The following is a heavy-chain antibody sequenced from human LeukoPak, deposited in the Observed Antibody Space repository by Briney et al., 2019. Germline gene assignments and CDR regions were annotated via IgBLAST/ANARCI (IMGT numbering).Heavy chain of an antibody. V-gene: IGHV3-7*01. CDR1: GFTFSSYW. D-gene: IGHD4-17*01. Sequence: PGGSLRLSCAASGFTFSSYWMSWVRQAPGKGLEWVENIKQDGSEKYYVDSVKGRFTISRDNAKNSLYLQMNSVRVEDTAGYYCTGYGVTSRGVFDISGQGRIFTVSS. CDR2: IKQDGSEK. CDR3: TGYGVTSRGVFDI. J-gene: IGHJ3*02.